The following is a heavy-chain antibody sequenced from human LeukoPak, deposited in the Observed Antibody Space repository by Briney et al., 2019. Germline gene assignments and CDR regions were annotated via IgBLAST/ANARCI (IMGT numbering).Heavy chain of an antibody. J-gene: IGHJ4*02. D-gene: IGHD6-13*01. Sequence: PGRSLRLSCAASGFTFSSYAMHWVRQAPGKGLEWVAVISYDGSNKYYADSVKGRFTISRDNSKNTLYLQMNSLRAEDTAVYYCARSVRAAAAGRPLDYWGQGTLVTVSS. V-gene: IGHV3-30-3*01. CDR2: ISYDGSNK. CDR1: GFTFSSYA. CDR3: ARSVRAAAAGRPLDY.